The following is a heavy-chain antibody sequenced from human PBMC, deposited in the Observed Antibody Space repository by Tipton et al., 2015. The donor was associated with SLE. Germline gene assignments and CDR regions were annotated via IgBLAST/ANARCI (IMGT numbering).Heavy chain of an antibody. CDR3: ARNKAVAGTVIEY. CDR2: IYYSGGT. J-gene: IGHJ4*02. CDR1: GGSISGHY. V-gene: IGHV4-59*11. D-gene: IGHD6-19*01. Sequence: TLSLTCTVSGGSISGHYWSWIRQPPGKGLEWIGYIYYSGGTNYNPSLKSRVTMSVDTSKNQFSLKLTSLTAADTALYYCARNKAVAGTVIEYWGPGTLVTVSS.